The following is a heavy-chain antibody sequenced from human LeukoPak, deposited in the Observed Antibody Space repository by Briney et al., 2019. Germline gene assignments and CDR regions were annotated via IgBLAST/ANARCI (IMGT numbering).Heavy chain of an antibody. CDR3: ATHRVGGSYLRSYDY. V-gene: IGHV4-4*02. CDR1: GGSISSSSW. CDR2: IYHSGST. Sequence: PSETLSLTCAVSGGSISSSSWWSWVRQPPGKGLEWIGEIYHSGSTNYNPSLKSRVTMSVDTSKNQFSLKLSSVTAADTAVYYCATHRVGGSYLRSYDYWGQGTLVTVSS. J-gene: IGHJ4*02. D-gene: IGHD1-26*01.